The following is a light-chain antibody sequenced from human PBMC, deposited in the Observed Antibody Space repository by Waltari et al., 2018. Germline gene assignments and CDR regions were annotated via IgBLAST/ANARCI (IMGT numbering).Light chain of an antibody. CDR3: CSYAGSYTLI. V-gene: IGLV2-11*01. J-gene: IGLJ2*01. Sequence: QSALTQPRSVSGSPGQSVTISCTGTSRYVGGYNYVPWYQPHPGKAPKLMLYDVYKRPSGVPDRFSGSKSGNTASLTISGLQVEDEADYYCCSYAGSYTLIFGGGTKLTVL. CDR2: DVY. CDR1: SRYVGGYNY.